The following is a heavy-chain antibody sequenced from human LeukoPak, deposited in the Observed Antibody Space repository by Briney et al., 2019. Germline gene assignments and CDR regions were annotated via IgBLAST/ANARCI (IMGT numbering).Heavy chain of an antibody. CDR1: GYTLTEIS. Sequence: ASVKVSCKVSGYTLTEISMHWVRQAPGQGLEWMGGFNPEDAETIYARSFQGRLTVTEDTSTDTAYMELSSLRSEDTAMYYCATEIVGYGDVHYFDPWGQGTLVTVSS. J-gene: IGHJ4*02. D-gene: IGHD4-17*01. CDR3: ATEIVGYGDVHYFDP. V-gene: IGHV1-24*01. CDR2: FNPEDAET.